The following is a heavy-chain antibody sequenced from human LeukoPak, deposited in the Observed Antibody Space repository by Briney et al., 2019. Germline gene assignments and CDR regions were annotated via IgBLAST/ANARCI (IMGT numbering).Heavy chain of an antibody. CDR3: VREQGNYYDSSGYYQDY. J-gene: IGHJ4*02. CDR2: INPNSGGT. V-gene: IGHV1-2*02. CDR1: GYTFTGYY. D-gene: IGHD3-22*01. Sequence: GGSVKVSCKASGYTFTGYYMHWVRQAPGQGLEWMGWINPNSGGTNYAQKFQGRVTMTRDTSISTAYMELSRLRSDDTAVYYCVREQGNYYDSSGYYQDYWGQGTLVTVSS.